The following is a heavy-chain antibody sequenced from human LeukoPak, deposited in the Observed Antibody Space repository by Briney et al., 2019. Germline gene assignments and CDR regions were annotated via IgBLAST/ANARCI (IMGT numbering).Heavy chain of an antibody. V-gene: IGHV3-21*06. CDR3: SREGGSTDAGF. D-gene: IGHD5/OR15-5a*01. Sequence: GGSLRLSCEASGFSFSASSMNWVRQAPGKGLEWVSSIFGDGPGLYYADSVKGRFTISRDNAKNSVYLEMNSLRDDDTAVYYCSREGGSTDAGFWGQGTLVTVSS. CDR1: GFSFSASS. J-gene: IGHJ4*02. CDR2: IFGDGPGL.